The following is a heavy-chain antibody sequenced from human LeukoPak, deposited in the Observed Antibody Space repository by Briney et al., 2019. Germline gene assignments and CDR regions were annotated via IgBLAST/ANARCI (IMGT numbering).Heavy chain of an antibody. J-gene: IGHJ5*01. CDR1: GLTFSSYS. CDR3: ARDCVVAATGGWFDS. CDR2: ISSSSSYI. Sequence: PGGSLRLSCAASGLTFSSYSRNWVRQAPVQVLKSFSSISSSSSYIYYADSVKGRFTISRDNAKNSLYLQMNSLRAEDTAVYYCARDCVVAATGGWFDSWGQGTLVTVSS. D-gene: IGHD2-15*01. V-gene: IGHV3-21*01.